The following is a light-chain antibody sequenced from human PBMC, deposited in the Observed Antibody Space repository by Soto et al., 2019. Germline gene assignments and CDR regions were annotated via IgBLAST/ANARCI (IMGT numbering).Light chain of an antibody. CDR2: GAS. Sequence: EIVITQFPAPPSVSPGERATLSCRASQSVSSSYLAWYQQKPGQAPRLLIYGASSRATGIPDRFSGSGSGTDFTLTISRLEPEDFAVYYCQQYGTSPRTFGQGTKVDI. J-gene: IGKJ1*01. CDR1: QSVSSSY. V-gene: IGKV3-20*01. CDR3: QQYGTSPRT.